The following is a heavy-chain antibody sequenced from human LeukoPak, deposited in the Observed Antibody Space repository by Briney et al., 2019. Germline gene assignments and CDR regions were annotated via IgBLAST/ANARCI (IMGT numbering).Heavy chain of an antibody. CDR1: GGSISSGDYY. CDR3: ARDAVGYGSDFDY. Sequence: KSSETLSLTCTVSGGSISSGDYYWSWIRQPPGKGLEWIGYIYYSGSTYYNPSLKSRVTISVDTSKNQFSLKLNSVTAADTAVYYCARDAVGYGSDFDYWGQGTLVTVSS. D-gene: IGHD3-10*01. J-gene: IGHJ4*02. CDR2: IYYSGST. V-gene: IGHV4-30-4*01.